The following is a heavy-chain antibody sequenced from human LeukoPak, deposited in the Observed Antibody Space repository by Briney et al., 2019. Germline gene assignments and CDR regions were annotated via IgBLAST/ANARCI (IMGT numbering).Heavy chain of an antibody. Sequence: PSETLSFTCTVSGGSISSYYWSWIRQPPGKGLEWVANIKEDGSEKYYVDSVKGRFTISRDNAKNSLYLQMNSLRAEDTAVYYCAADPGDYWGLGTLVTVSS. CDR2: IKEDGSEK. CDR1: GGSISSYY. D-gene: IGHD7-27*01. V-gene: IGHV3-7*01. CDR3: AADPGDY. J-gene: IGHJ4*02.